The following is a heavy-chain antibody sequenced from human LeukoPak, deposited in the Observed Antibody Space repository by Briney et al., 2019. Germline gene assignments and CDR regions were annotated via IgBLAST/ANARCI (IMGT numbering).Heavy chain of an antibody. V-gene: IGHV1-69*13. D-gene: IGHD5-12*01. Sequence: PWASVKVSCKASGYTFTSYGISWVRQAPGQGLEWMGGIIPIFGTANYAQKFQGRVTITADESTSTAYMELSSLRSEDTAVYYCAREGESGYDSPDYWGQGTLVTVSS. CDR2: IIPIFGTA. CDR3: AREGESGYDSPDY. J-gene: IGHJ4*02. CDR1: GYTFTSYG.